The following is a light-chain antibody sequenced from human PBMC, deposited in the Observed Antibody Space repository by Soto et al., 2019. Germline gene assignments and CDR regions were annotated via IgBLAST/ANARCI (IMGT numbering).Light chain of an antibody. Sequence: QSVLTQPPSVSGAPGQRVTISCTGSRSNIGAGYDVHWYQQLPGTAPKLLVHGNYNRPSGVSVRFSGSKSGTSASLSITGLQAEDEADYYCQSYDSSLSGYVFVTGTKVTVL. CDR3: QSYDSSLSGYV. CDR1: RSNIGAGYD. CDR2: GNY. J-gene: IGLJ1*01. V-gene: IGLV1-40*01.